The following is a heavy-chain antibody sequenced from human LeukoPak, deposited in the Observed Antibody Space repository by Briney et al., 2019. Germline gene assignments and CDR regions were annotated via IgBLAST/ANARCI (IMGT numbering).Heavy chain of an antibody. Sequence: SVKVSCKASGGTFSSYAISWERQAPGQGLEWMGRIIPILGIANYAQKYQGRVTITADKSTSTDYMELSSLSSEDTAVYYCARPSIAALLVDWGQGTLVTVSS. CDR1: GGTFSSYA. CDR3: ARPSIAALLVD. D-gene: IGHD6-6*01. CDR2: IIPILGIA. V-gene: IGHV1-69*04. J-gene: IGHJ4*02.